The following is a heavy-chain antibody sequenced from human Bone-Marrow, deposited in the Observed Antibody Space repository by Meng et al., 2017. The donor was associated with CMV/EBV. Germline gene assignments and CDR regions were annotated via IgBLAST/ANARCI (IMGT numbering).Heavy chain of an antibody. CDR3: TTDCSSTSCYPENNDAFDI. J-gene: IGHJ3*02. Sequence: NAWMNWVRQDPGKGLEWVGRIKSKTDGGTTDYAAPVKGRFTISRDDSKNTLYLQMNSLKTEDTAVYYCTTDCSSTSCYPENNDAFDIWGQGTMVTVSS. D-gene: IGHD2-2*01. CDR2: IKSKTDGGTT. CDR1: NAW. V-gene: IGHV3-15*07.